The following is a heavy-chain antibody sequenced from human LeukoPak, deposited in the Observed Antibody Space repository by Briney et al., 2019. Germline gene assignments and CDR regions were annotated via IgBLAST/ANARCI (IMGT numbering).Heavy chain of an antibody. D-gene: IGHD2-15*01. CDR2: INHSGGT. V-gene: IGHV4-34*01. J-gene: IGHJ5*02. CDR1: GGSFSGYY. CDR3: ARHCCSGGSCYPMNLFDP. Sequence: SETLSLTCAVYGGSFSGYYWSWIRQPPGKGLEWVGEINHSGGTTYNPSLKSRVTTSAQETTNQSPLMLNSRTGADTAGYYCARHCCSGGSCYPMNLFDPWGQGTLVTVSS.